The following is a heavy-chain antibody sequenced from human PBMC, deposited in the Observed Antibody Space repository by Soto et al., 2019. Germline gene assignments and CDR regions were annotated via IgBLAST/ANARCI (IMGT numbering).Heavy chain of an antibody. Sequence: QITLKESGPTLVKPTQTLTLTCTFSGFSLSSTRMAVGWIRQTPGNALEWLALIYWDDHKRYSPFLKSRLTITKDTSKTQVVLTMSNMEPVDTARYYCAHIVVAGLGYYFDYWGQGTLVTVSS. CDR2: IYWDDHK. D-gene: IGHD6-19*01. CDR1: GFSLSSTRMA. CDR3: AHIVVAGLGYYFDY. V-gene: IGHV2-5*02. J-gene: IGHJ4*02.